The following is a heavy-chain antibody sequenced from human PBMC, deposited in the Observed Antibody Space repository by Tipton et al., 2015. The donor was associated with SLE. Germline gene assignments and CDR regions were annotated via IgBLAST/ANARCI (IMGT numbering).Heavy chain of an antibody. V-gene: IGHV3-66*04. CDR3: AKLDSGTYYQVPFFFYPMDV. CDR2: IYTGGRT. CDR1: GGSISSGGYY. Sequence: LSLTCTVSGGSISSGGYYWSWFRQAPGKELEWVSLIYTGGRTYYGDSVEGRFTISRDNSKNTLYLQMNSLRAEDTAVYYCAKLDSGTYYQVPFFFYPMDVWGQGTTVTVSS. D-gene: IGHD1-26*01. J-gene: IGHJ6*02.